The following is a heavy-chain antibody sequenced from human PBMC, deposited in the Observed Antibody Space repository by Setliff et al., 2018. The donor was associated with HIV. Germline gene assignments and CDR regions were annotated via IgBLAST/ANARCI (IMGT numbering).Heavy chain of an antibody. CDR1: GYAFSAYD. Sequence: ASVKVXXXASGYAFSAYDFNWVRQAPGQGLEWVGSMSPQSDNTVYAQKFLGRVTMTXDTSIGTAYMELSSLRSEDTAVYYCARGQPPTPRPYFYHMDVWGNGTSVTVSS. J-gene: IGHJ6*03. CDR3: ARGQPPTPRPYFYHMDV. CDR2: MSPQSDNT. V-gene: IGHV1-8*02. D-gene: IGHD2-15*01.